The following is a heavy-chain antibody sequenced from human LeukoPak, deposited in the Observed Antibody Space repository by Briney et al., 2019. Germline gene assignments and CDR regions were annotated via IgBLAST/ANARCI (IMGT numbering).Heavy chain of an antibody. V-gene: IGHV4-59*01. Sequence: SETLSLTCTVSGGSISSYYWSWIRQPPGKGLEWIGYIYYSGSTNYNPSLKSRVTISVDASKNQFSLKLSSVTAADTAVYYCARAGTLTSFDPWGQGTLVTVSS. CDR3: ARAGTLTSFDP. CDR1: GGSISSYY. D-gene: IGHD3-9*01. J-gene: IGHJ5*02. CDR2: IYYSGST.